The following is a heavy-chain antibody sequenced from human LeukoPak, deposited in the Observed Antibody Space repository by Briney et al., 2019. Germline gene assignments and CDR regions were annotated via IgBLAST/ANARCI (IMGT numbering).Heavy chain of an antibody. CDR3: TTVTVCTGSSCPGAFDH. CDR2: IKNKFNGETT. V-gene: IGHV3-15*01. CDR1: GFSFSDAW. Sequence: GGSLRLSCVASGFSFSDAWMNWVRQAPGKGLEWVGRIKNKFNGETTDYAAPVKGRFTISREDSKKTLYLQMNSLKADDTAVYFCTTVTVCTGSSCPGAFDHWGQGTLVTVSS. D-gene: IGHD2-8*02. J-gene: IGHJ4*02.